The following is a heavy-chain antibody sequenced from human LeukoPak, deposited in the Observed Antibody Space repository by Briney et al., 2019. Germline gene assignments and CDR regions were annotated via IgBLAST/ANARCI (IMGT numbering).Heavy chain of an antibody. CDR1: GFSFPYG. J-gene: IGHJ5*02. V-gene: IGHV3-23*01. CDR2: ISGSGGST. CDR3: VKDSDELIAAVYNWFDP. D-gene: IGHD6-13*01. Sequence: GGSLRLSCEASGFSFPYGMSWVRQAPGKGLEWVSGISGSGGSTYYADSVKGRFTISRDNFKDTLYLQMNSLRAEDTAVYYCVKDSDELIAAVYNWFDPWGQGTQVTVSS.